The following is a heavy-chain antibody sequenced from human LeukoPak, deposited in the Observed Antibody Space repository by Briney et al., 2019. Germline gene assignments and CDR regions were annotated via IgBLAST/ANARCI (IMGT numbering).Heavy chain of an antibody. V-gene: IGHV4-59*01. D-gene: IGHD2-2*01. CDR1: GGSISSYY. CDR3: ARGGTYCSSTSCYFDY. CDR2: IYYSGST. Sequence: SQTLSLTCTVSGGSISSYYWSWIRQPPGKGLEWIGYIYYSGSTNYNPSLKSRVTISVDTSKNQFSLKLSSVTAADTAVYYCARGGTYCSSTSCYFDYWGQGTLVTVSS. J-gene: IGHJ4*02.